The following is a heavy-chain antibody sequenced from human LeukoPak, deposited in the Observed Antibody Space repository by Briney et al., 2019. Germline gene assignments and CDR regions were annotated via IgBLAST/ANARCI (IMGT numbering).Heavy chain of an antibody. Sequence: GGSLRLSCAASGFTFSSYSMNWVRQAPGKGLEWVSSISSSSYIYYADSVKGRFTISRDNAKNTLYLQMNSPRAEDTAVYYCAKGTAAAGTVAFDIWGQGTMVTVSS. CDR1: GFTFSSYS. CDR3: AKGTAAAGTVAFDI. V-gene: IGHV3-21*04. D-gene: IGHD6-13*01. CDR2: ISSSSYI. J-gene: IGHJ3*02.